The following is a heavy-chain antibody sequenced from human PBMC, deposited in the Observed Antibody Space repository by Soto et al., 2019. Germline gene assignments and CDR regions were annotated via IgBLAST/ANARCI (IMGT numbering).Heavy chain of an antibody. D-gene: IGHD3-10*01. Sequence: QVQLQESGPGLVKPSQTLSLTCTVSGGSISSGGYYWSWIRQHPGKGLEWIGYIYYSGSTYYNPSFKSRVTLSVDTSKNQFSLKLSSVTAADTAVYYCARDTYYYGSGRGWFDPWGQGTLVTVSS. V-gene: IGHV4-31*03. J-gene: IGHJ5*02. CDR2: IYYSGST. CDR1: GGSISSGGYY. CDR3: ARDTYYYGSGRGWFDP.